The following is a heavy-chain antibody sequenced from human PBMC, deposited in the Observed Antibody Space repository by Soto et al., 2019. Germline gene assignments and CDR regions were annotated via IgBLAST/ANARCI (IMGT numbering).Heavy chain of an antibody. CDR2: SIPIFDTR. J-gene: IGHJ5*01. CDR1: GGTFGNLG. D-gene: IGHD3-10*01. Sequence: QMQLVQSGAEVKKPGFSVKVSCKASGGTFGNLGISWLRQAPDRGVEWMGGSIPIFDTRHYAEKFRNRLTMTADATSTAYMELTSLTSEDTATYYCARDREDDSGTKYNRLDSWGQGTLVTVSS. V-gene: IGHV1-69*01. CDR3: ARDREDDSGTKYNRLDS.